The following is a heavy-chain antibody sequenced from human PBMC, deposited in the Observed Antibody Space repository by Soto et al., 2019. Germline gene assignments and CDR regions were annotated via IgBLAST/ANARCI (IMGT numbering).Heavy chain of an antibody. Sequence: EVQLVESGGGLVQPGGSLRLSCAASGFTFSNYWMSWVRQAPGKGLEWVANIKLDGSGKDCVDSVKGRFTISRDNAKNSLYLQMNSLRAEDTAVYYCARVGGFCSGGSCQVLFFDSWGQGALVTVSS. CDR2: IKLDGSGK. J-gene: IGHJ4*02. V-gene: IGHV3-7*01. CDR3: ARVGGFCSGGSCQVLFFDS. CDR1: GFTFSNYW. D-gene: IGHD2-15*01.